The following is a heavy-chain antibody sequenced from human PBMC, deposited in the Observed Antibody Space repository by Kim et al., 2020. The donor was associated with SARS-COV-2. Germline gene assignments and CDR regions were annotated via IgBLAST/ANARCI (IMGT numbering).Heavy chain of an antibody. CDR1: GFNATSNY. V-gene: IGHV3-66*01. CDR2: IYSGGTT. Sequence: GGSLRLSCVASGFNATSNYMRWVRQAPRKGLEWTSIIYSGGTTYYADSVKDRFTISRDNSKNTLYLHMKSLSADDSALYYCARGGVFYDDTSGYPFDLWG. CDR3: ARGGVFYDDTSGYPFDL. D-gene: IGHD3-22*01. J-gene: IGHJ3*01.